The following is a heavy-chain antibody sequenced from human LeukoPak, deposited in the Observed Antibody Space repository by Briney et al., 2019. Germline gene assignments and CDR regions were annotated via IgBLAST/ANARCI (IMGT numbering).Heavy chain of an antibody. CDR2: IYYSGST. Sequence: SETLSLTCTVSGGSISSYYWSWIRQPPGKGLEWIGCIYYSGSTNYNPSLKSRVTISVDTSKNQFSLKLSSVTAADTAVYYCARVEYSSHIDYWGQGTLVTVSS. CDR1: GGSISSYY. CDR3: ARVEYSSHIDY. J-gene: IGHJ4*02. D-gene: IGHD6-6*01. V-gene: IGHV4-59*01.